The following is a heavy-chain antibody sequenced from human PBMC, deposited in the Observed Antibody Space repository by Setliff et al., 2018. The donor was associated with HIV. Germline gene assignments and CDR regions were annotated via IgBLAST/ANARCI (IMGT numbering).Heavy chain of an antibody. CDR1: GDSINNYH. CDR2: MYYRGNT. Sequence: SETLSLTCTVSGDSINNYHWSWIRQPPGKGLEWIGSMYYRGNTYYNPSLQSRVAISVDTSKNHFSLRLRSVTAADTAVYYCARETYYYDSSGYPGFDSWGQGTLVTVSS. V-gene: IGHV4-59*12. J-gene: IGHJ4*02. CDR3: ARETYYYDSSGYPGFDS. D-gene: IGHD3-22*01.